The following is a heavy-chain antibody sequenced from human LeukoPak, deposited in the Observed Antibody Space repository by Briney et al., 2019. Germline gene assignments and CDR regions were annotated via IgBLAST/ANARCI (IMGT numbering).Heavy chain of an antibody. CDR1: GYTFTSYY. CDR2: INPSGGST. V-gene: IGHV1-46*01. D-gene: IGHD3-10*01. J-gene: IGHJ3*02. Sequence: GASVKVSCKASGYTFTSYYMHWVRQAPGQGLEWMGIINPSGGSTSYAQKFQGRVTMTRDMSTSTVYMELSSLRSEDTAVYYCAIWAAVTMVRGVIITSDAFDIWGQGTMVTVSS. CDR3: AIWAAVTMVRGVIITSDAFDI.